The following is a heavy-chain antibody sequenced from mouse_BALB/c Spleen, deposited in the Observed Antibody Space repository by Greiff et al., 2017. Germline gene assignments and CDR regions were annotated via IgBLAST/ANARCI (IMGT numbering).Heavy chain of an antibody. V-gene: IGHV8-12*01. D-gene: IGHD6-2*01. CDR1: GFSLSTSGMG. CDR2: IYWDDDK. Sequence: QVQLKESGPGILQPSQTLSLTCSFSGFSLSTSGMGVSWIRQPSGKGLEWLAHIYWDDDKRYNPSLKSRLTISKDTSRNQVFLKITSVDTADTATYYCARRGGLYYAMDYWGQGTSVTVSS. J-gene: IGHJ4*01. CDR3: ARRGGLYYAMDY.